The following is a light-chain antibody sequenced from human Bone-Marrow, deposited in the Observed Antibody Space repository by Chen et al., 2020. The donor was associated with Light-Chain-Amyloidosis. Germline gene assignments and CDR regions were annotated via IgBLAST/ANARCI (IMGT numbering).Light chain of an antibody. V-gene: IGKV4-1*01. CDR3: QQYYSTPFT. CDR1: QSVLYSSNNKNY. Sequence: DIVMTQSPDSLAVSLGERATINCKSSQSVLYSSNNKNYLAWYQQKPGQPPKLLIYWASTRESGVPDRFSGSGSGTDFTLTISSLQAEDLAVYYCQQYYSTPFTFGGGTKVEIK. J-gene: IGKJ4*01. CDR2: WAS.